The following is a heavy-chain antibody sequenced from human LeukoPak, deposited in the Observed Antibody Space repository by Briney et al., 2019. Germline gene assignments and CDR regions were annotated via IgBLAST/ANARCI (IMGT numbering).Heavy chain of an antibody. V-gene: IGHV4-59*12. CDR3: AIQRYRWFDP. CDR1: GGSISSYY. J-gene: IGHJ5*02. CDR2: IYYSGST. D-gene: IGHD6-25*01. Sequence: SETLSLTCTVSGGSISSYYWSWIRQPPGKGLEWIGYIYYSGSTNYNPSLKSRVTISVDTSKNQLSLKLSSVTAADTAVYYRAIQRYRWFDPWGQGTLVTVSS.